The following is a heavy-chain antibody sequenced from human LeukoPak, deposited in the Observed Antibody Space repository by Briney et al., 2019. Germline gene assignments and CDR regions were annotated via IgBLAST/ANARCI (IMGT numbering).Heavy chain of an antibody. V-gene: IGHV3-21*01. J-gene: IGHJ4*02. CDR2: ISSSSSYI. Sequence: PGGSLRLSCAASGFTFSSYSMNWVRRAPGKGLEWVSSISSSSSYIYYADSVKGRFTISRDNAKNSLYLQMNSLRAEDTAVYYCARDRVLWFGESREGFDYWGQGTLVTVSS. CDR1: GFTFSSYS. D-gene: IGHD3-10*01. CDR3: ARDRVLWFGESREGFDY.